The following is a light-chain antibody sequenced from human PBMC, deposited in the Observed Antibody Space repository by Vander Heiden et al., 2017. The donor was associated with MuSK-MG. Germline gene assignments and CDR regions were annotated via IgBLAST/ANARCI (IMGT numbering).Light chain of an antibody. Sequence: DIQITQSPYSLSTPVGDRGTITCRACQTISSYSNWCRQKPGIVPKLLIYAASSYQSAVPSTFSGSRSRTAFTLTIGSLQPKDLATSYSHLSESTRRTFGRGTKVDIK. CDR1: QTISSY. J-gene: IGKJ3*01. V-gene: IGKV1-39*01. CDR2: AAS. CDR3: HLSESTRRT.